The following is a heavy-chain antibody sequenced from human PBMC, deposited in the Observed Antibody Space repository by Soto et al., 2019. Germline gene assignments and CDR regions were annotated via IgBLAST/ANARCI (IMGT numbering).Heavy chain of an antibody. J-gene: IGHJ5*02. Sequence: PSETLSLTCTVSGGSISSSSYYWGWIRQPPGKGLEWIGSIYYSGSTYYNPSLKSRVTISVDTSKNQFSLKLSSVTAADTAVYYCASQPLGYCSSTSCYSLYWFDPWGQGTLVTVSS. CDR1: GGSISSSSYY. CDR2: IYYSGST. CDR3: ASQPLGYCSSTSCYSLYWFDP. V-gene: IGHV4-39*01. D-gene: IGHD2-2*01.